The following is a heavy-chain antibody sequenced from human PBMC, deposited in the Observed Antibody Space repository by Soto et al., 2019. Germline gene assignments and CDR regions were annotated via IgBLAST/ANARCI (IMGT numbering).Heavy chain of an antibody. CDR2: INAGNGNT. CDR1: GYTFTSYA. CDR3: ARDLGGWPDY. Sequence: SGKVSCKDSGYTFTSYAIDSVRQAPGQRLEWMGWINAGNGNTKYSQKFQGRVTITRDTSASTAYMELSSLRSEDTAVYYCARDLGGWPDYWGQGTLVTVS. J-gene: IGHJ4*02. V-gene: IGHV1-3*01.